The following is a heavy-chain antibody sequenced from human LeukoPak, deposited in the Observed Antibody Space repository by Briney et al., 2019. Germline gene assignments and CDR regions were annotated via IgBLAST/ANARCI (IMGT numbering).Heavy chain of an antibody. J-gene: IGHJ4*02. Sequence: SETLSLTCTVSGGSISSGGYYWSWIRQHPGKGLEWIGYIYYSGSTYYNPSLKSRVTISVDTSKNQFSLKLSSVTAADTAVYYCARVRGSSHPNVWGSYRYYYFDYWGQGTLVTVSS. D-gene: IGHD3-16*02. CDR1: GGSISSGGYY. CDR2: IYYSGST. CDR3: ARVRGSSHPNVWGSYRYYYFDY. V-gene: IGHV4-31*03.